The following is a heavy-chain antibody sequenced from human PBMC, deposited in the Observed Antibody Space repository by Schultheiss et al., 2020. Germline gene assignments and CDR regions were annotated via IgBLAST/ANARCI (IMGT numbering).Heavy chain of an antibody. CDR1: GGSISSYY. CDR2: IYYSGST. CDR3: ARVSCSGGSCYTTHPNFDY. J-gene: IGHJ4*02. Sequence: SETLSLTCTVSGGSISSYYWGWIRQPPGKGLEWIGSIYYSGSTYYNPSLKSRVNISVDTSKNQFSLKLSSVTAADTAVYYCARVSCSGGSCYTTHPNFDYWGQGTLVTVSS. D-gene: IGHD2-15*01. V-gene: IGHV4-39*07.